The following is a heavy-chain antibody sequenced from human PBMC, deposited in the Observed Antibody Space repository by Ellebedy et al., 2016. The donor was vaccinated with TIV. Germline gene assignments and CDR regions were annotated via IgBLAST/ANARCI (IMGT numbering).Heavy chain of an antibody. D-gene: IGHD3-10*01. CDR3: ARGKAYYGSGDYLDY. CDR1: GFTFSNYA. J-gene: IGHJ4*02. CDR2: ISTDGGRT. Sequence: GGSLRLXXAASGFTFSNYAIHWVRQAPGKGLEYVASISTDGGRTNYADSVKGRFTISRDNSKNTVYLQMGSLRAEDMAMYYCARGKAYYGSGDYLDYWGQGSLVTVSS. V-gene: IGHV3-64*02.